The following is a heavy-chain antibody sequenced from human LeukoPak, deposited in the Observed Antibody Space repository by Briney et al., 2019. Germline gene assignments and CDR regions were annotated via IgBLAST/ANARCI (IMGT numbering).Heavy chain of an antibody. CDR2: INPSGGST. D-gene: IGHD5-24*01. CDR3: ARAREMATYYFDY. Sequence: GASVKVSCKASGYTCTSYYMHWVRQAPGQGLEWMGIINPSGGSTSYAQKFQGRVTMTRDTSTSPVYMELSSLGSEDTAVYYCARAREMATYYFDYWGQGTLVTVSS. CDR1: GYTCTSYY. J-gene: IGHJ4*02. V-gene: IGHV1-46*01.